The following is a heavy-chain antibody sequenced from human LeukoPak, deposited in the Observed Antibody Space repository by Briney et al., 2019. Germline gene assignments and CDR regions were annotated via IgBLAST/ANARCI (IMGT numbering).Heavy chain of an antibody. CDR1: GYTFTSYG. Sequence: ASVKVSCKASGYTFTSYGISWVRQAPGQGLEWMGWISAYNGNTNYTQKLQGRVTMTTDTSTSTAYMELRSLRSDDTAVYYCAALRYFDWPDPWGQGTLVTVSS. V-gene: IGHV1-18*01. D-gene: IGHD3-9*01. CDR2: ISAYNGNT. CDR3: AALRYFDWPDP. J-gene: IGHJ5*02.